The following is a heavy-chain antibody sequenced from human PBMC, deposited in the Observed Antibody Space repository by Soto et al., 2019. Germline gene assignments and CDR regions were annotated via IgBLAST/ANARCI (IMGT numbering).Heavy chain of an antibody. J-gene: IGHJ3*02. Sequence: GGSLRLSCAASGFTFSSYGMHWVRQAPGKGLEWVAVIWYDGSNKYYADSVKGRFTISRDNSKNTLYLQMNSLRAEDTAVYYCASPYGDGAFDIWGQGTMVTVSS. CDR1: GFTFSSYG. CDR3: ASPYGDGAFDI. V-gene: IGHV3-33*01. CDR2: IWYDGSNK. D-gene: IGHD4-17*01.